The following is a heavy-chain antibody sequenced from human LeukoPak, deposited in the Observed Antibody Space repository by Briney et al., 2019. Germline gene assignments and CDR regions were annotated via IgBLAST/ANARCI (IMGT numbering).Heavy chain of an antibody. CDR1: GFTFSTYA. Sequence: PGGSLRLSCAASGFTFSTYAMTWVRQAPGKGLEWVSDISGTGGRTYYPDSVKGRFTISRDNSKNTVDLLMNSLRAEDTAIYYCARDVPYYYDSSGYYSPFDCWGQGTLVTVSS. CDR2: ISGTGGRT. V-gene: IGHV3-23*01. CDR3: ARDVPYYYDSSGYYSPFDC. J-gene: IGHJ4*02. D-gene: IGHD3-22*01.